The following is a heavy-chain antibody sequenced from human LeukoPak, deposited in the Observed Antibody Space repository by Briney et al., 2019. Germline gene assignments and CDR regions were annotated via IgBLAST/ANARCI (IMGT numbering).Heavy chain of an antibody. J-gene: IGHJ4*02. D-gene: IGHD6-19*01. Sequence: NPGGSLRLSCAASGFTFSSYSMNWVRQAPGKGLEWVSSISTSSIYIYYADSVKGRFTISRDNARKSLFLHMNSLRAEDTAVYYCAGGYSSGWYPWFDYWGQGTLVTVSS. V-gene: IGHV3-21*01. CDR1: GFTFSSYS. CDR3: AGGYSSGWYPWFDY. CDR2: ISTSSIYI.